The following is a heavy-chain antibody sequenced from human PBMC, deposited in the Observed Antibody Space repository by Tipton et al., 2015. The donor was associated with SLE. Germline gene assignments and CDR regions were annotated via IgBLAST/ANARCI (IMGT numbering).Heavy chain of an antibody. CDR2: IFHTGSA. CDR1: GGSISSGGYY. CDR3: ARGYYESNGYYSFDY. Sequence: TLSLTCTVSGGSISSGGYYWSWIRQYPGKGLEWIGYIFHTGSAYYNPSLRSRLTISLDRSNNQFSLNLKSVTAADTAVYHCARGYYESNGYYSFDYWGLGALVTVSS. D-gene: IGHD3-22*01. J-gene: IGHJ4*02. V-gene: IGHV4-31*03.